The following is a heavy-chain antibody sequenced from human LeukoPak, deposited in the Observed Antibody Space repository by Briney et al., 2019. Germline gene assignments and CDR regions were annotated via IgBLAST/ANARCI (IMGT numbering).Heavy chain of an antibody. CDR3: ARDIEAAGLFLDY. J-gene: IGHJ4*02. D-gene: IGHD6-13*01. CDR1: GFTFSSYW. V-gene: IGHV3-7*01. CDR2: MKYDGSEK. Sequence: GGSLRLSCAASGFTFSSYWMSWVRQAPGKGLEWVANMKYDGSEKYYVDSVKGRFAISRDNAKNSLYLQMNSLRAEDTAVYYCARDIEAAGLFLDYWGQGALVTVSS.